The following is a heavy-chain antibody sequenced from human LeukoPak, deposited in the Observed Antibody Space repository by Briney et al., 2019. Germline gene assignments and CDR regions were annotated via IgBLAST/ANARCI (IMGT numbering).Heavy chain of an antibody. CDR1: GFTFSSYG. Sequence: GGSLGLSCAASGFTFSSYGMHWVRQAPGKGLEWVAVISYDGSNKYYADSVKGRFTISRDNSKNTLYLQMNSLRAEDTAVYYCAKGHDYGDYVDYWGQGTLVTVSS. V-gene: IGHV3-30*18. CDR2: ISYDGSNK. D-gene: IGHD4-17*01. J-gene: IGHJ4*02. CDR3: AKGHDYGDYVDY.